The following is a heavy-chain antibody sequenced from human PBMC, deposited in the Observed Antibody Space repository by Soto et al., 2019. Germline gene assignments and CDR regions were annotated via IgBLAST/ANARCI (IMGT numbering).Heavy chain of an antibody. J-gene: IGHJ4*02. D-gene: IGHD4-17*01. CDR2: IAYEGKTK. V-gene: IGHV3-30*03. Sequence: QVQLVESGGGVVQPGRSLTLSCEVSGFTLSNSGIHWVRQAPDKGLEWVATIAYEGKTKNYADSAKGRFTISRDIYKSTVYTYYCAKTTAGYGGASDFWGQGTVVTVSS. CDR1: GFTLSNSG. CDR3: F.